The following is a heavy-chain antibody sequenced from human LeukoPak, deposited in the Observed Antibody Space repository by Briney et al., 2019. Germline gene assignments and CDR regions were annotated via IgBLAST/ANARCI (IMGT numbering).Heavy chain of an antibody. CDR1: GNSISSYY. V-gene: IGHV4-59*01. CDR2: IYDSGST. J-gene: IGHJ6*02. CDR3: ARMMDIAWGMDV. D-gene: IGHD2-21*01. Sequence: PSETLSLTCTVSGNSISSYYWSWIRQPPGQVLEWIGHIYDSGSTKYNPSLKSRVTISVDTSKNQLSLKLTSVTAADTAVYYCARMMDIAWGMDVWGQGTTVTVSS.